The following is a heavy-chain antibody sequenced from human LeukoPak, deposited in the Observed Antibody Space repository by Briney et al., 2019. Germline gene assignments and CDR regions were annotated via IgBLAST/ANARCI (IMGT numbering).Heavy chain of an antibody. CDR3: SRSDYDDY. J-gene: IGHJ4*02. D-gene: IGHD4/OR15-4a*01. CDR1: GFTFSTYW. CDR2: IRSDGNSA. Sequence: GGSLRLSCAASGFTFSTYWMHWVRQAPGKGLVWVSRIRSDGNSASYADSVRGRFTISRDNAKNTLYLQMNSLRAEDTAVYYCSRSDYDDYWGQGTLVTVSS. V-gene: IGHV3-74*01.